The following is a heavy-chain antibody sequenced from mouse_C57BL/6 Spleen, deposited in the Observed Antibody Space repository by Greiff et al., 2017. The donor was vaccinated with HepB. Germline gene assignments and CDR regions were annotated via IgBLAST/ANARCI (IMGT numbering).Heavy chain of an antibody. CDR2: INPSSGYT. Sequence: QVQLQQSGADLAKPGASVKLSCKASGYTFTSYWMHWVKQRPGQGLEWIGYINPSSGYTKYNQKFKDKATLTADKSSSTAYMQLSSLTYDDSAVYYCASGSSGTGFDYWGQGTTLTVSS. CDR1: GYTFTSYW. V-gene: IGHV1-7*01. J-gene: IGHJ2*01. D-gene: IGHD3-2*02. CDR3: ASGSSGTGFDY.